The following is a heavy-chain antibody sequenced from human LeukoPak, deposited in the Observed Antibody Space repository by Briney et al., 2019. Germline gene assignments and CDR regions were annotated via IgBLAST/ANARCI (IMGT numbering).Heavy chain of an antibody. V-gene: IGHV1-69*13. Sequence: GASVKVSCEASGGTFSSYAISWVRQAPGQGLEWMGGIIPIFGTANYAQKFQGRVTITADESTSTAYMELSSLRSEDTAVYYCARTFTLYYYYYYMDVWGKGTTVTVSS. J-gene: IGHJ6*03. D-gene: IGHD2-15*01. CDR2: IIPIFGTA. CDR3: ARTFTLYYYYYYMDV. CDR1: GGTFSSYA.